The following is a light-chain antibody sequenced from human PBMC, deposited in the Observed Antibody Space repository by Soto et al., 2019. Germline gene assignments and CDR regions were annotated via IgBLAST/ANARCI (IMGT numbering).Light chain of an antibody. CDR3: QQRSNWPT. J-gene: IGKJ5*01. Sequence: EIVMTQSPATLSVSPGERATLSCRASQSVSNNYLAWYQQKPGQAPRLLIYGASNRATGIPARFSGSGSGTDFTLTISSLESEDFAIYYCQQRSNWPTFGQGTRLEIK. CDR1: QSVSNNY. CDR2: GAS. V-gene: IGKV3-11*01.